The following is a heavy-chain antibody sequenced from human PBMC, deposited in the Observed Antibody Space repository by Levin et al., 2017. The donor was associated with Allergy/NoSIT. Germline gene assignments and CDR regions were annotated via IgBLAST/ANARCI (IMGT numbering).Heavy chain of an antibody. CDR2: IRSKLYGGTT. J-gene: IGHJ4*02. Sequence: PGGSLRLSCTVSGFTFADFAMSWFRQAPGKGLEWVGFIRSKLYGGTTEYAASVKGRFSISRDDSKSIAYLQGNNLRTEDTAVYYCASSRYYDILTGFDYWGQGTLVTVSS. V-gene: IGHV3-49*03. D-gene: IGHD3-9*01. CDR3: ASSRYYDILTGFDY. CDR1: GFTFADFA.